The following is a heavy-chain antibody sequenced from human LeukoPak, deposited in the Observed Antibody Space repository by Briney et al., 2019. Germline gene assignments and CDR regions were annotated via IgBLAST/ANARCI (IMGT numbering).Heavy chain of an antibody. Sequence: GGSLRLSCAGSGFTFSGYGMHWFRQTPGKGLEWVAVIAYDGSRAFYADSVKGRFTISRDNSKNTMSVQMDDLRAEDTAVYYCTRYNNDHFDYWGQGTLVTVSS. CDR2: IAYDGSRA. V-gene: IGHV3-33*01. D-gene: IGHD1-14*01. CDR3: TRYNNDHFDY. J-gene: IGHJ4*02. CDR1: GFTFSGYG.